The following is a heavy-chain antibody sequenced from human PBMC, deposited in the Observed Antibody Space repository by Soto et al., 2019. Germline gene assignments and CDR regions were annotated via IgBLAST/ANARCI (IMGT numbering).Heavy chain of an antibody. CDR2: IIPIFGTA. V-gene: IGHV1-69*06. D-gene: IGHD1-1*01. Sequence: QVQLVQSGAEVKKPGSSVKVSCKASGGTFSSYAISWVRQAPGQGLEWMGGIIPIFGTANYAQKFQGRVIITAAKSKSTAHMQLSSLRSEDTAVYYCATPTRTTFFQSFISNYYYDMDVWGQGTTVTVSS. CDR1: GGTFSSYA. J-gene: IGHJ6*02. CDR3: ATPTRTTFFQSFISNYYYDMDV.